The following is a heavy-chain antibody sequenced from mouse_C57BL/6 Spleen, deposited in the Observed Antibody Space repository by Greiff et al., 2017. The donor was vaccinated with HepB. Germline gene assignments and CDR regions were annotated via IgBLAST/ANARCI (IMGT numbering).Heavy chain of an antibody. D-gene: IGHD1-2*01. CDR2: IRSKSNNYAT. Sequence: EVQGVESGGGLVQPKGSLKLSCAASGFSFNTYAMNWVRQAPGKGLEWVARIRSKSNNYATYYADSVKDRFTISRDDSESMLYLQMNNLKTEDTAMYYCVRDDYGYVWFAYWGQGTLVTVSA. V-gene: IGHV10-1*01. CDR3: VRDDYGYVWFAY. CDR1: GFSFNTYA. J-gene: IGHJ3*01.